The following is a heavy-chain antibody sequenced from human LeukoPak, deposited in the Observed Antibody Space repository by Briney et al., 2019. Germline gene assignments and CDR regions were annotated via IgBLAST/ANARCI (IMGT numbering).Heavy chain of an antibody. CDR2: ISYDGSNK. V-gene: IGHV3-30*14. CDR3: ARAVLGLVHDAFDI. D-gene: IGHD5-18*01. CDR1: GFTFSSYA. Sequence: GGSLRLSCAASGFTFSSYAMHWVRQAPGKGLEWVAVISYDGSNKYYADSVKGRFTISRDNSKNTLYLQMNSLRAEDTAVYYCARAVLGLVHDAFDIWGQGTMVTVSS. J-gene: IGHJ3*02.